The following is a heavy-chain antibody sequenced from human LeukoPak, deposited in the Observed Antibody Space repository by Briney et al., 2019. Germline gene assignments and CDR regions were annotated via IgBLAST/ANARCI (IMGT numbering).Heavy chain of an antibody. Sequence: PSETLSLTCTVSGGSISSSSYYWGWIRQPPGKGLEWIGSIYYSGSTYYNPSLKSRVTISVDTSKNQFSLKLSSVTAADTDVYYCAKYGNSGCVIDNWGQGTLVTVSS. CDR1: GGSISSSSYY. CDR2: IYYSGST. J-gene: IGHJ4*02. V-gene: IGHV4-39*01. D-gene: IGHD6-19*01. CDR3: AKYGNSGCVIDN.